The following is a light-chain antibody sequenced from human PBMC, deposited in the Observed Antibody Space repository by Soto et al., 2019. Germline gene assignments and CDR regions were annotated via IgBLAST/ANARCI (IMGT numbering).Light chain of an antibody. CDR2: EVT. CDR1: NSDIGAYDY. Sequence: QSALTQPGSVSGSPGQSITISCTGSNSDIGAYDYVSWYQQHPGKPPTLLIYEVTFRPSGVPNRFSGSKSGNTATLTISGLLTEDEADYYCGSYASATLIFGGGTKVTVL. V-gene: IGLV2-14*01. CDR3: GSYASATLI. J-gene: IGLJ2*01.